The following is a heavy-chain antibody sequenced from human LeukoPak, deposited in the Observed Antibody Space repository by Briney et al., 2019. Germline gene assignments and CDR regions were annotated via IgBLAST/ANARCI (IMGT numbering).Heavy chain of an antibody. V-gene: IGHV4-61*02. D-gene: IGHD2-2*01. Sequence: SETLSLTCTVSGGSISSGSYYWSWIRQPAGKGLEWIGRIYTSGSTNYNPSLKSRVTISVDTSKNQFSLKLSSVTAADTAVYYCARERKDIVVVPAATGWFDPWGQGTLVTVSS. CDR2: IYTSGST. J-gene: IGHJ5*02. CDR1: GGSISSGSYY. CDR3: ARERKDIVVVPAATGWFDP.